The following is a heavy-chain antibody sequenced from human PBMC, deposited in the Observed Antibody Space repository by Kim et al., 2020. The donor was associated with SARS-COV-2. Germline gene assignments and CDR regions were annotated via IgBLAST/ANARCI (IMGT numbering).Heavy chain of an antibody. CDR1: GFTFDDYA. D-gene: IGHD2-2*01. J-gene: IGHJ6*03. CDR2: ISGDGGST. Sequence: GGSLRLSCAASGFTFDDYAMHWVRQAPGKGLEWVSLISGDGGSTYYADSVKGRFTISRDNSKNSLYLQMNSLRTEDTALYYCAKDGVVPAAPYYYYYYMDGWGEGTPVPVPS. CDR3: AKDGVVPAAPYYYYYYMDG. V-gene: IGHV3-43*02.